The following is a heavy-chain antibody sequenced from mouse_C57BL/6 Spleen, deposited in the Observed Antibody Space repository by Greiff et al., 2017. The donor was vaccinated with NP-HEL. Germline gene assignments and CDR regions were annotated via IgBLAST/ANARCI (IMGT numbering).Heavy chain of an antibody. D-gene: IGHD1-1*01. V-gene: IGHV2-2*01. CDR2: IWSGGST. J-gene: IGHJ3*01. CDR3: ARKAYYDGAWFAY. Sequence: VKLMESGPGLVQPSQSLSITCTVSGFSLTSYGVHWVRQSPGKGLEWLGVIWSGGSTDYNAAFISRLSISKDNSKSQVFFKMNSLQADDTAIYYCARKAYYDGAWFAYWGQGTLVTVSA. CDR1: GFSLTSYG.